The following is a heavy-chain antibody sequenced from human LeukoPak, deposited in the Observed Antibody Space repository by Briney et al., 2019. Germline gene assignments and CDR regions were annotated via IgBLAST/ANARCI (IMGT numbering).Heavy chain of an antibody. CDR3: ARHLKKEDYYVDY. J-gene: IGHJ4*02. D-gene: IGHD2-15*01. V-gene: IGHV5-51*01. CDR2: IYPGDSDT. Sequence: GESLKISCQGSGYSFTSYWIGWVRQMPGKGLEWMGIIYPGDSDTRYSPSFQGQVTISADKSISTAYLQWSSLKASDTAMYYCARHLKKEDYYVDYWGQGTLVTVSS. CDR1: GYSFTSYW.